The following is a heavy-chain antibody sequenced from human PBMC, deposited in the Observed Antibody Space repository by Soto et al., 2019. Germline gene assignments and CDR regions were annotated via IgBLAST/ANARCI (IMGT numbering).Heavy chain of an antibody. D-gene: IGHD4-4*01. J-gene: IGHJ6*02. CDR3: AKTHGAITITTYAVDYYAMDV. CDR1: GGTFSSYA. Sequence: SVKVSCKASGGTFSSYAISWVRQAPGQGLEWMGGIIPMFGTPNYAQKFRGRVTITADESTSTAYMELSSLRSEDTALYYCAKTHGAITITTYAVDYYAMDVWGLGTTVTVSS. CDR2: IIPMFGTP. V-gene: IGHV1-69*13.